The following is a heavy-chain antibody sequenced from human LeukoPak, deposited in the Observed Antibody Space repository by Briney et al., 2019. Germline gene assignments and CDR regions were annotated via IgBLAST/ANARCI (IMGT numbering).Heavy chain of an antibody. V-gene: IGHV3-23*01. CDR1: GFTFSSYA. Sequence: GGSLRLSCAASGFTFSSYAMSWVRQAPGKGLEWVSAISGSGGSTYYADSVKGRFTISRDNSKNTLYLQMNSLRAEDTAVYYCAKDRPVSYYDSSGYPGPFDYWGQGTLVTVSS. CDR2: ISGSGGST. CDR3: AKDRPVSYYDSSGYPGPFDY. J-gene: IGHJ4*02. D-gene: IGHD3-22*01.